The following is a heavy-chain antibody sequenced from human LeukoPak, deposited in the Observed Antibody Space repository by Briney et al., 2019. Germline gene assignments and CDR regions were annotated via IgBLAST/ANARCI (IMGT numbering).Heavy chain of an antibody. Sequence: GGSLRLSCAASGFTFSSYDMHWVRQATGKGLEWVSAIGTAGDTYYPGSVKGRFTISRESAKNSLYLQMNSLRAGDTAVYYCARALPPDGMDVWGQGTTVTVSS. V-gene: IGHV3-13*01. CDR1: GFTFSSYD. CDR2: IGTAGDT. J-gene: IGHJ6*02. CDR3: ARALPPDGMDV.